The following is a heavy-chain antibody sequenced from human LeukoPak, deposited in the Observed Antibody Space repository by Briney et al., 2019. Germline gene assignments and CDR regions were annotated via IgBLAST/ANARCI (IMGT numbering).Heavy chain of an antibody. CDR3: AKELGDY. CDR2: ISYDGSNK. CDR1: GFTFSSYA. Sequence: SGGSLRLSCAASGFTFSSYAMHWVRQAPGKGLEWVAVISYDGSNKYYADSVKGRFTISRDNSKNTLYLQMNSLRAEDTAVYYCAKELGDYWGQGTLVTVSS. J-gene: IGHJ4*02. V-gene: IGHV3-30*04.